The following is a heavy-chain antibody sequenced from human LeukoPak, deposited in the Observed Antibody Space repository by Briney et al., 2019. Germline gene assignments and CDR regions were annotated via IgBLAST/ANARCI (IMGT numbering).Heavy chain of an antibody. D-gene: IGHD5-24*01. CDR1: GFTFSDYS. V-gene: IGHV3-48*01. J-gene: IGHJ4*02. CDR2: IGIDSGNT. CDR3: ARDYKYAFDN. Sequence: GGSLRLSCAASGFTFSDYSMNWVRRAPGKGLEWISYIGIDSGNTNYADSVRGRFTISGDKAKNSLYLQMNSLRVEDTAVYYCARDYKYAFDNWGQGTLVTVSS.